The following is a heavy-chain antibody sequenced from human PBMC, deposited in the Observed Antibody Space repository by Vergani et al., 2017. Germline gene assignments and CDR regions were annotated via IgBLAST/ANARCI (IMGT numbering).Heavy chain of an antibody. CDR1: GFTFGDYA. V-gene: IGHV3-49*03. D-gene: IGHD2-8*01. CDR2: IRSKAYGGTT. Sequence: EVQLVESGGGLVQPGRSLRLSCTASGFTFGDYAMSWFRQAPGKGLEWVGFIRSKAYGGTTEYAASVKGRFTISRDDSKSIAYLQMNSLKTEDTAVYYCTRTRALYLVAFDIWGQGTMVTVSS. CDR3: TRTRALYLVAFDI. J-gene: IGHJ3*02.